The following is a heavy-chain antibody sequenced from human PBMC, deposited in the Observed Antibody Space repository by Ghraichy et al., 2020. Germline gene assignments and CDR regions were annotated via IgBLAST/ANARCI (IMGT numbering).Heavy chain of an antibody. D-gene: IGHD6-13*01. Sequence: SETLSLTCTVSGYSISSGYYWGWIRQPPGKGLEWIGSIYHSGSTYYNPSLKSRVTISVDTSKNQFSLKLSSVTAADTAVYYCARVGARAAGWFDPWGQGTLVTVSS. CDR2: IYHSGST. V-gene: IGHV4-38-2*02. CDR1: GYSISSGYY. CDR3: ARVGARAAGWFDP. J-gene: IGHJ5*02.